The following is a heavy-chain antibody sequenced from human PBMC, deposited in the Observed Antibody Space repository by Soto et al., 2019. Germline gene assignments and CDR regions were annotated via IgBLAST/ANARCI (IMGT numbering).Heavy chain of an antibody. J-gene: IGHJ6*02. CDR2: IDPSDSYT. Sequence: GESLKISCKGSGYSFTSYWISWVRQMPGKGLEWMGRIDPSDSYTNYSPSFQGHVTISADKSISTAYLQWSSLKASDTAMYYCATRYYNDSSGYSYYYYGMDVWGQGTTVTVSS. D-gene: IGHD3-22*01. CDR1: GYSFTSYW. V-gene: IGHV5-10-1*01. CDR3: ATRYYNDSSGYSYYYYGMDV.